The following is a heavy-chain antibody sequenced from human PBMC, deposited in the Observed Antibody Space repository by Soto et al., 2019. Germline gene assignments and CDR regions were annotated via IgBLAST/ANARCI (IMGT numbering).Heavy chain of an antibody. V-gene: IGHV3-15*01. CDR2: IKSKTDGGTT. J-gene: IGHJ4*02. CDR3: AAEACDYYDSSGYYYSNY. CDR1: GFTFSNAW. Sequence: GGSLRLSCAASGFTFSNAWMSWVRQAPGQGLEWVGRIKSKTDGGTTDYAAPVKGRFTISRDDSKNTLYLQMNSLKTEDTAVYYCAAEACDYYDSSGYYYSNYWGQGTLVTVSS. D-gene: IGHD3-22*01.